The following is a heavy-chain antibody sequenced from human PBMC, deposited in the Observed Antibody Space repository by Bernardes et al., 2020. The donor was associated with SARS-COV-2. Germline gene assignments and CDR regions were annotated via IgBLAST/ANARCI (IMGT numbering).Heavy chain of an antibody. CDR3: ARDLTYDFWSGYSRVFDY. Sequence: GGSLRLSCAASGFTFSSYSMNWVRQAPGKGWEWVSYIRSVISTIYYADSVKGRFTISRDNAKNSLYLQMNSLRAEDTAVYYCARDLTYDFWSGYSRVFDYWGQGTLVTVSS. D-gene: IGHD3-3*01. J-gene: IGHJ4*02. CDR1: GFTFSSYS. CDR2: IRSVISTI. V-gene: IGHV3-48*01.